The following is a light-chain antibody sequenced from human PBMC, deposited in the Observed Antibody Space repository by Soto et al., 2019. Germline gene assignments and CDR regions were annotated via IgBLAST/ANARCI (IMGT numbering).Light chain of an antibody. CDR1: NGDVGSYDL. V-gene: IGLV2-23*02. Sequence: QSVLTQPASVSESPGQSITISCTGTNGDVGSYDLVSWYQRYPGEAPKLIIYEVNKRPSGISNRFSGSKSGNTASLTISGLQAEDEAEYDCCSYAGSNSLIFGGGTKVTVL. CDR2: EVN. CDR3: CSYAGSNSLI. J-gene: IGLJ2*01.